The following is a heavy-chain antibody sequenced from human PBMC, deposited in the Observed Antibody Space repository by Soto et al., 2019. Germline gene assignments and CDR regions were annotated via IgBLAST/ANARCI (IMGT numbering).Heavy chain of an antibody. CDR3: ARGTDIVVVVAAKTFDY. J-gene: IGHJ4*02. D-gene: IGHD2-15*01. CDR1: GGSFSGYY. V-gene: IGHV4-34*01. CDR2: INHSGST. Sequence: QVQLQQWGAGLLKPSETLSLTCAVYGGSFSGYYWSWIRQPPGKGLEWIGEINHSGSTNYNPSLKSRVTISVDTSKNQFSLKLISVTAADTAVYYCARGTDIVVVVAAKTFDYWGQGTLVTVSS.